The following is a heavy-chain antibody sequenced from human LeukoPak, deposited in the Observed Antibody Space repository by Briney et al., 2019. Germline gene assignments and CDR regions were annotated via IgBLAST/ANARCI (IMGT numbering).Heavy chain of an antibody. V-gene: IGHV4-34*01. D-gene: IGHD3-22*01. J-gene: IGHJ4*02. CDR1: GGSFSGYY. Sequence: SETLSLTCAVYGGSFSGYYWSWIRHPPRKGLWCIVEINHSVVTNYNPSLKSRVTISVDTSKNQFSLKLSSVTAADTAVYYCARFRSGYIRYWGQGTLVTVSS. CDR3: ARFRSGYIRY. CDR2: INHSVVT.